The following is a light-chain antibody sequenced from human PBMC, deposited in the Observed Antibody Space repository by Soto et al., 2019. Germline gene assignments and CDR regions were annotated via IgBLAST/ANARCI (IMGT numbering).Light chain of an antibody. Sequence: EIVLTQSPATLSLSPGERATLSCRASQSVSSYLAWYQQKPGPAPRLLIYDSSNKATGIPARFSCCGSGSDFTLTISSLSPEDFSVYYCQQRSNWLFTFGGGTKVEIK. J-gene: IGKJ4*01. CDR3: QQRSNWLFT. V-gene: IGKV3-11*01. CDR2: DSS. CDR1: QSVSSY.